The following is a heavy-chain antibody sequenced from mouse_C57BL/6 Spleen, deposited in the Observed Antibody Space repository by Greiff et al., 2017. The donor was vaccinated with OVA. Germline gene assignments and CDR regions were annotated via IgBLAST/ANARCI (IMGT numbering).Heavy chain of an antibody. J-gene: IGHJ3*01. CDR2: IYPGSGST. CDR3: ACRAFYGKYVLAY. V-gene: IGHV1-55*01. D-gene: IGHD2-1*01. CDR1: GYTFTSYW. Sequence: QVQLQQPGAELVKPGASVKMSCKASGYTFTSYWITWVKQRPGQGLEWIGDIYPGSGSTNYNEKFKSKATLTVDTSSSTAYMQLSSLTSEDSAVSSCACRAFYGKYVLAYWGQGTLVTVSA.